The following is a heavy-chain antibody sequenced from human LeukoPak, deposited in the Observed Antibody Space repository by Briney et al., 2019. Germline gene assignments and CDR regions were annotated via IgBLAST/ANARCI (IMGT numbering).Heavy chain of an antibody. V-gene: IGHV3-7*01. J-gene: IGHJ4*02. CDR2: INQDESSQ. Sequence: GGSLRLSCAASGFSFTTYWMGWVRQAPGKGLEWVANINQDESSQYYVDAVRGRFTIFRDNAKNSLYLQMNSLRAEDTAVYYCARDRDSSSWSSRRVGDYFDYWGQGTLVTVSS. CDR3: ARDRDSSSWSSRRVGDYFDY. CDR1: GFSFTTYW. D-gene: IGHD6-13*01.